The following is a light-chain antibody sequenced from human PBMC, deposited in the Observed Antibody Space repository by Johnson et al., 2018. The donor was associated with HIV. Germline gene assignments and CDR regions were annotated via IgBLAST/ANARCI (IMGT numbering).Light chain of an antibody. J-gene: IGLJ1*01. CDR3: GTWDSSLSAGV. Sequence: QSVLTQPPSVSAAPGQKVTISCSGSSSNIGNNYVSWYQQLPGTAPKVLIYENNKRSSGIPDRFSGSKSGTSATLGITGLQTGDEADYYCGTWDSSLSAGVFGTGTKVTVL. CDR2: ENN. CDR1: SSNIGNNY. V-gene: IGLV1-51*02.